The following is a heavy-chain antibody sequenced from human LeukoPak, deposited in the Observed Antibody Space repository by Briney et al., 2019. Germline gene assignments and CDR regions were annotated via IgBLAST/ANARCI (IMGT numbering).Heavy chain of an antibody. CDR1: GFTFESYW. CDR2: IRQLGSEI. Sequence: GGSLRLSCVASGFTFESYWMSWYRQVPGRGLEWVANIRQLGSEIYYADSVRGRFTISRDDANNSLFLHMSSVRADDAGVYYCARVISVALAASHWGRGTLVAVSS. V-gene: IGHV3-7*01. J-gene: IGHJ4*02. D-gene: IGHD2-15*01. CDR3: ARVISVALAASH.